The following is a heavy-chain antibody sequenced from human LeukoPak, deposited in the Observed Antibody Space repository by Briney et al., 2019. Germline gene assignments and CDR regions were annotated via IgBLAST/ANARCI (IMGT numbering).Heavy chain of an antibody. V-gene: IGHV3-48*03. D-gene: IGHD5-18*01. CDR2: ISSSGRPR. J-gene: IGHJ6*02. CDR3: ARGYIVRGMDV. CDR1: GFTFRSDE. Sequence: GRSLRLSCAASGFTFRSDEMNWVPQVPGKGLEWVSYISSSGRPRYHADSVKGRFTISRANVKNSLYLQMDSLRAEDTALYYCARGYIVRGMDVWGQGTTVIVSS.